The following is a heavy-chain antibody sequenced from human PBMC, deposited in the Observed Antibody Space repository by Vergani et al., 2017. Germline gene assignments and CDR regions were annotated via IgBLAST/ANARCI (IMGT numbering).Heavy chain of an antibody. CDR3: ARVGTSDNRDYLDY. CDR2: INPNSGGT. CDR1: GYTFTDYF. D-gene: IGHD2-2*01. Sequence: QVQLVQSAAEVKKPGTSVKVSCKASGYTFTDYFMHWVRQAPGQGLEWMGWINPNSGGTNYAQKFQGRDTMTRDTSISTAYMELSNLGTDDTAEYYCARVGTSDNRDYLDYRDQGTLVTVSS. V-gene: IGHV1-2*02. J-gene: IGHJ4*02.